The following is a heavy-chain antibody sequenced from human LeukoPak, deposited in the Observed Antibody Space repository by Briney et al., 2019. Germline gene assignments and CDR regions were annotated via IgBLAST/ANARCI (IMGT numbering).Heavy chain of an antibody. Sequence: ASVKVSCKASGYTFTGYYVHWVRQAPGQGLEWMGRINPNSGGTNYAQKFQGRVTMTRDTSISTAYMELSRLRSDDTAVYYCARIPSICSGGSCPVDYWGQGTLVTVSS. D-gene: IGHD2-15*01. CDR2: INPNSGGT. J-gene: IGHJ4*02. CDR1: GYTFTGYY. CDR3: ARIPSICSGGSCPVDY. V-gene: IGHV1-2*06.